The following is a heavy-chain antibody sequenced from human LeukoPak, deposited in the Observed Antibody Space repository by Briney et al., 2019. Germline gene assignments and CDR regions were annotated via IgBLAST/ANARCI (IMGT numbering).Heavy chain of an antibody. CDR2: INHSGST. Sequence: PSETLSLTCAVYGGSFSGYYWSWIRQPPGKGLEWIGEINHSGSTNYNPSLKSRVTISVDTSKNQFSLKLSSVTAADTAVYYCARVSGWYHMDVWGKGTTVTVSS. J-gene: IGHJ6*03. CDR3: ARVSGWYHMDV. V-gene: IGHV4-34*01. D-gene: IGHD6-19*01. CDR1: GGSFSGYY.